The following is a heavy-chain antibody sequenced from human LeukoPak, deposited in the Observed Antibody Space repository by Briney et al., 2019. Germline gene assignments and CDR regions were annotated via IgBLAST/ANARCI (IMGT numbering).Heavy chain of an antibody. CDR1: GFTFRSYA. J-gene: IGHJ4*02. V-gene: IGHV3-23*01. D-gene: IGHD5-12*01. CDR3: AKDQGYSGYGPGDS. Sequence: GGSLRLSCAASGFTFRSYAMSWVRQAPGKGLEWVSGISGSGGSTYYADSVKGRFTVSRDNSKNTLYLQMSSLRAEDTAVYYCAKDQGYSGYGPGDSWGQGTLVTVSS. CDR2: ISGSGGST.